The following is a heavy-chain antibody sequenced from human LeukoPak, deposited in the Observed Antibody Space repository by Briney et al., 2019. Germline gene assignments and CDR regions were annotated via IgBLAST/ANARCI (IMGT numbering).Heavy chain of an antibody. D-gene: IGHD6-13*01. CDR2: IIPMFGTA. V-gene: IGHV1-69*06. Sequence: ASVKVSCKASGVTFNNNVITWVRQAPGQGLECMGGIIPMFGTANYAQKVQGRVTITADKSTNTAYMELSSLTPEDTAAYYCALGLGIAAAELDYWGQGTLVTVSS. CDR1: GVTFNNNV. J-gene: IGHJ4*02. CDR3: ALGLGIAAAELDY.